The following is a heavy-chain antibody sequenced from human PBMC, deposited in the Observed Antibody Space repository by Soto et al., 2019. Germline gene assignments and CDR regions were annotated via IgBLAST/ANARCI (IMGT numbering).Heavy chain of an antibody. CDR2: IKSKTDGGTT. CDR1: GFTFSNAW. CDR3: TTLRGYYYDSSGYYHDY. V-gene: IGHV3-15*07. D-gene: IGHD3-22*01. Sequence: ESGGGLVKPGGSLRLSCAASGFTFSNAWRNWVRQAPGKGLEWVGRIKSKTDGGTTDYAAPVKGRFTISRDDSKNTLYLQMNSLKTEDTAVYYCTTLRGYYYDSSGYYHDYWGQGTLVTVSS. J-gene: IGHJ4*02.